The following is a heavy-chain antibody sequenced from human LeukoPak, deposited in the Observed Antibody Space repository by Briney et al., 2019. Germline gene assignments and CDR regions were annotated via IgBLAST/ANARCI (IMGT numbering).Heavy chain of an antibody. J-gene: IGHJ4*02. CDR3: GTAQFRAVAGTWVDY. V-gene: IGHV3-30*03. CDR1: GFPFSSFG. D-gene: IGHD6-19*01. Sequence: GPLRPSCGGLGFPFSSFGMHWGRQAPGKGLEGGAVLSYDGSNKYYAGCVKGRFTISRENSKDTLYWRMDSWSVAARAVNCCGTAQFRAVAGTWVDYWGQGTLVTVSS. CDR2: LSYDGSNK.